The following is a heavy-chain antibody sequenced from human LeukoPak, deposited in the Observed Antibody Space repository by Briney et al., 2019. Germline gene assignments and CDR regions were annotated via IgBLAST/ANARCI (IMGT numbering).Heavy chain of an antibody. CDR1: GGSISSYY. Sequence: SETLSLTCTVSGGSISSYYWRWIGQAPGKGLEGRGYIYYSGSTNYNPSLKSRVTIRVDTSKDEFWVKLRSGTAADTAVYYCARVSAGYSSSWYEPFDIWGQGTMVTVSS. V-gene: IGHV4-59*01. D-gene: IGHD6-13*01. J-gene: IGHJ3*02. CDR2: IYYSGST. CDR3: ARVSAGYSSSWYEPFDI.